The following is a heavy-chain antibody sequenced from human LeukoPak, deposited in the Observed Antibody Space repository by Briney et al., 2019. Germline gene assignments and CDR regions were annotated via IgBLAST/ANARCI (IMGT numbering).Heavy chain of an antibody. CDR1: GYTFTGCY. D-gene: IGHD6-13*01. CDR3: ARAIAAAGTSGFDY. Sequence: ASVKVSCKSSGYTFTGCYMHWVRQAPGQGLEWMGWLNPNSGGTNYAQKFQGRVTMTRDTSISTAYMELSRLRSDDTAVYYCARAIAAAGTSGFDYWGQGTLVTVSS. CDR2: LNPNSGGT. V-gene: IGHV1-2*02. J-gene: IGHJ4*02.